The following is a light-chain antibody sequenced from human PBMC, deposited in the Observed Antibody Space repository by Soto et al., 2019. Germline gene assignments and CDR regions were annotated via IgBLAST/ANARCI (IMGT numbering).Light chain of an antibody. CDR2: EVN. CDR1: SSDIGSYSR. Sequence: QSVLTQPPSVSGSPGQSVTISCTGSSSDIGSYSRISWYQQPPGSAPKLIIYEVNFRPSGVPDRFSGSRSGNTASLTISGLLPEDVADYFCCLYTTATFYVFGTGTKVTVL. CDR3: CLYTTATFYV. J-gene: IGLJ1*01. V-gene: IGLV2-18*01.